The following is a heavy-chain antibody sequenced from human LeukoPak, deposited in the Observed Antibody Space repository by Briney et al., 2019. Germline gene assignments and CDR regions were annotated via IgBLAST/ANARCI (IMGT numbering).Heavy chain of an antibody. J-gene: IGHJ5*02. V-gene: IGHV3-9*01. Sequence: GRSLRLSCAASGFTFDDYAMHWVRQAPGKGLEWVSGISWNSGSIGYADSVKGRFTISRDNAKNSLYLQMNSLRAEDTALYYCAKSSRVWFGAAAGPADWFDPWGQGTLVTVPS. CDR2: ISWNSGSI. D-gene: IGHD3-10*01. CDR1: GFTFDDYA. CDR3: AKSSRVWFGAAAGPADWFDP.